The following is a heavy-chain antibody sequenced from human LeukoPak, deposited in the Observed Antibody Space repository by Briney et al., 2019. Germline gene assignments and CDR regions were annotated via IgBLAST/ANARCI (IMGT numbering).Heavy chain of an antibody. Sequence: GRSLRLSCAASGLTFSSYRMHCVRQAPRKGLEWGAVISYDGSNKYYADSVRGRFTISRDNSKNTLYLQMNSLRAEDTAVYYCAKESPSNHYDSSGLDYWGQGTLVTVSS. V-gene: IGHV3-30*18. CDR1: GLTFSSYR. CDR2: ISYDGSNK. D-gene: IGHD3-22*01. CDR3: AKESPSNHYDSSGLDY. J-gene: IGHJ4*02.